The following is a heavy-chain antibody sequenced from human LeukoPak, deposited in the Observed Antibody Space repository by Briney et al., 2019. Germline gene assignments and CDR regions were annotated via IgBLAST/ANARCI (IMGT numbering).Heavy chain of an antibody. Sequence: GGSLRLSCAASGFTFSSYAMHWVRQAPGKGLEWVAVISYDGSNKYYADSVKGRFTISRDNSKNTLYLQMNSLRAEDTAVYYCARDFRVAVAGTEGYWGQGALVTVSS. CDR2: ISYDGSNK. CDR3: ARDFRVAVAGTEGY. V-gene: IGHV3-30-3*01. CDR1: GFTFSSYA. J-gene: IGHJ4*02. D-gene: IGHD6-19*01.